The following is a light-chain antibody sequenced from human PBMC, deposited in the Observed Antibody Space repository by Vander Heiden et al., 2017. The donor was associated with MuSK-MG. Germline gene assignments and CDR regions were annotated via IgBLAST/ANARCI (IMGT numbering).Light chain of an antibody. Sequence: QSVLPQPPSVSGAPGQRVPISFPGSSSNLGAGYDVPWYRPFPGTALNLLIYANNNRPSGVPGRFAGSKAGTAASLAIAGLQDEEEADYYCQSDDTSRNGVFGGGTKLTVL. CDR1: SSNLGAGYD. J-gene: IGLJ3*02. CDR2: ANN. V-gene: IGLV1-40*01. CDR3: QSDDTSRNGV.